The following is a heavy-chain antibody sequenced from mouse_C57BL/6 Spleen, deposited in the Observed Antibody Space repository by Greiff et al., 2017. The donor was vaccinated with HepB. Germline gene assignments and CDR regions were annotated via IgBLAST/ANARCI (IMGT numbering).Heavy chain of an antibody. CDR1: GYTFTSYW. CDR3: ARNGYYGAMDY. Sequence: VQLQQPGAELVKPGASVKLSCKASGYTFTSYWMQWVKQRPGQGLEWIGEIDPSDSYTNYNEKFKSKATLTVDTSSSTAYMQLSSLTSEDSAVYYCARNGYYGAMDYWGQGTSVTVSS. V-gene: IGHV1-50*01. CDR2: IDPSDSYT. J-gene: IGHJ4*01. D-gene: IGHD1-1*01.